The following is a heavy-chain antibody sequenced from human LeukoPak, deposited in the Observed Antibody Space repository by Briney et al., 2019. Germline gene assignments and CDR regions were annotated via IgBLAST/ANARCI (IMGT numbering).Heavy chain of an antibody. Sequence: SETLSLTCTVSGGSISGSSYYWGWIRQPPGKGLEYIGSIYYTESTYYNPSLKSRVTISVDTSKNQFSLNLTSVTSADTAVYYCARRLWFGEYYFDYWGQGTLVTVSS. CDR1: GGSISGSSYY. CDR2: IYYTEST. CDR3: ARRLWFGEYYFDY. J-gene: IGHJ4*02. V-gene: IGHV4-39*01. D-gene: IGHD3-10*01.